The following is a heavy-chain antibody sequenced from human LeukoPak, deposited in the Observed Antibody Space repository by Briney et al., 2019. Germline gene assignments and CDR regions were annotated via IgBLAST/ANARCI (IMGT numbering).Heavy chain of an antibody. J-gene: IGHJ4*02. CDR2: IIPIFGTA. CDR1: GGTFSSYA. V-gene: IGHV1-69*05. CDR3: ARGKSIAARPPLDY. Sequence: SVKVSCKASGGTFSSYAISWVRQAPGQGLEWMGGIIPIFGTANYAQKFQGRVTITTDESTSTAYMELSSLRSEDTAVYYCARGKSIAARPPLDYWGQGTLGTVSS. D-gene: IGHD6-6*01.